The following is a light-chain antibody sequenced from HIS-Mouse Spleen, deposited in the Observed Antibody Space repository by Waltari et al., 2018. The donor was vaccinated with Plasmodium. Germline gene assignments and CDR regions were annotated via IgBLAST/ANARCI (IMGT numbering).Light chain of an antibody. CDR2: GAS. Sequence: EIVLTQSPGTLPLSPGERATLPCRASQSVSSSYLAWYQQKPGQAPRLLILGASSRATGIPDRFSGSGSGTDFTLTISRLEPEDFAVYYCQQYGSSPGTFGQGTRLEMK. CDR3: QQYGSSPGT. J-gene: IGKJ5*01. CDR1: QSVSSSY. V-gene: IGKV3-20*01.